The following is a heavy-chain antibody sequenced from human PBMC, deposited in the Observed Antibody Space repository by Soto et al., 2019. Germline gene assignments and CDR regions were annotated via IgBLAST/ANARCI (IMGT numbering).Heavy chain of an antibody. V-gene: IGHV3-23*01. CDR3: VKDTVVVINGGDFDY. D-gene: IGHD3-22*01. Sequence: EVQLLESGGALVQPGGSLRLSCEASGFTYVKYAMRWVRQAPGKGLEWVSGISGDAGRTFYADSVKGRFTISRDNSKNTVYLQMNSLRVEDTAVYYCVKDTVVVINGGDFDYWGQGHLVTVSS. CDR1: GFTYVKYA. J-gene: IGHJ4*02. CDR2: ISGDAGRT.